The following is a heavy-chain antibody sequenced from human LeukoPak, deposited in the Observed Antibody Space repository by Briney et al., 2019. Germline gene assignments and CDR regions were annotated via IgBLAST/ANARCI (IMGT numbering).Heavy chain of an antibody. V-gene: IGHV3-7*03. CDR3: AKGSPRQH. CDR2: VKQDGSEK. Sequence: GGSLRLSCAASGFTFSSYAMSWVRQAPGKGLEWVANVKQDGSEKYYVDSVKGRFTISRDNSKNTLYLQMNSLRAEDTAVYYCAKGSPRQHWGQGTLVTVSS. J-gene: IGHJ1*01. CDR1: GFTFSSYA.